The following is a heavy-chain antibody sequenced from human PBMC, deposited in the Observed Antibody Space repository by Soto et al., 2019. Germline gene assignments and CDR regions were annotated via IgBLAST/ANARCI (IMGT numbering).Heavy chain of an antibody. V-gene: IGHV3-30*18. CDR1: GFTFSSFA. J-gene: IGHJ4*02. CDR2: ISYDGSQK. Sequence: QVQLAESGGGVVQPGKSLRLSCAASGFTFSSFAMHWVRQAPGKGLEWVASISYDGSQKYFADSVKGRFTISRDNSENTVFLQMSSLRGEDTAVYHFVKDPWNLAHGHYVDYWGQGTLVTVSS. D-gene: IGHD1-1*01. CDR3: VKDPWNLAHGHYVDY.